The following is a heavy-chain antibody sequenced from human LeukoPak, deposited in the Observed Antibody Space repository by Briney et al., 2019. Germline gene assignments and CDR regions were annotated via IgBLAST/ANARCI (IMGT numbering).Heavy chain of an antibody. CDR1: GFTFRSYG. CDR2: IRYDGNNK. J-gene: IGHJ2*01. D-gene: IGHD6-19*01. V-gene: IGHV3-30*02. CDR3: ARDDSWSRYSSGWPRWYFDL. Sequence: GGSLRLSCAASGFTFRSYGMHWVRQAPGKGLEWVAFIRYDGNNKYHADSVKGRFTISRDNSKNTLFLQMNSLRIEDTAVYYCARDDSWSRYSSGWPRWYFDLWGRGTLVTVSS.